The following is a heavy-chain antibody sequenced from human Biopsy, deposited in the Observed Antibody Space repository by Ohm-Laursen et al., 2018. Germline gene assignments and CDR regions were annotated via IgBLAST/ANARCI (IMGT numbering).Heavy chain of an antibody. V-gene: IGHV4-59*01. D-gene: IGHD3-22*01. CDR1: GDSISSYY. CDR2: VYYTGST. CDR3: ARDRGYYSDRTVPGYFDL. J-gene: IGHJ2*01. Sequence: SQTLSLTCTVSGDSISSYYWSWIRQPPGQGLEWIGYVYYTGSTDYNPSLQSRVTISVDTSKNHFPLRLRSVTPADTAIYYRARDRGYYSDRTVPGYFDLWGRGTLVTVSS.